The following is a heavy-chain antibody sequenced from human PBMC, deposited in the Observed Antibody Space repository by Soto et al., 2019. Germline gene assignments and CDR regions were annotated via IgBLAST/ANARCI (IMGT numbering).Heavy chain of an antibody. CDR2: ITGSGRST. Sequence: PGGSLRLSCAASGSTFSRCVMNWVRQAPGKGLEWVSAITGSGRSTYYADSVKGRFTISSDNSKNTLYLQMNSLRAEDTAIYYCAKSRSDILTGLWNFSPAYYFDYWGQGTLVTVSS. V-gene: IGHV3-23*01. CDR3: AKSRSDILTGLWNFSPAYYFDY. D-gene: IGHD3-9*01. J-gene: IGHJ4*02. CDR1: GSTFSRCV.